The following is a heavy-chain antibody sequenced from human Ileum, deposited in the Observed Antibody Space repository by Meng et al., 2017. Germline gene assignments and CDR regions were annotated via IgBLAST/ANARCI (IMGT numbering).Heavy chain of an antibody. CDR1: GFTFSSYA. D-gene: IGHD6-19*01. CDR3: AKAGTRGAVADRVDY. CDR2: ISGSGGST. V-gene: IGHV3-23*01. Sequence: GESLKISCAASGFTFSSYAMSWVRQAPGKGLEWVSAISGSGGSTYYADSVKGRFTISRDNSKNTLYLQMNSLRAEDTAVYYCAKAGTRGAVADRVDYWGQGTLVTVSS. J-gene: IGHJ4*02.